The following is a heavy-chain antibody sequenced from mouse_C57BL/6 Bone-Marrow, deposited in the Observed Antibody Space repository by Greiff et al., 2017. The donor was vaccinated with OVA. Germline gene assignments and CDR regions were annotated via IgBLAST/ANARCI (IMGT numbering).Heavy chain of an antibody. CDR1: GYTFTDYE. V-gene: IGHV1-15*01. CDR3: TRREGDCDY. D-gene: IGHD2-13*01. J-gene: IGHJ2*01. Sequence: VQLQQSGAELVRPGASVTLSCKASGYTFTDYEMHWVKQTPVHGLEWIGAIDPETGGTAYNQKFKGKAILTADKSSSTAYMALGSLTSEDSAVDYCTRREGDCDYWGQGTTLTVSS. CDR2: IDPETGGT.